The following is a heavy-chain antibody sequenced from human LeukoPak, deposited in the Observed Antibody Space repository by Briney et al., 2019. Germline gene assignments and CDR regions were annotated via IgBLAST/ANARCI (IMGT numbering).Heavy chain of an antibody. J-gene: IGHJ4*02. CDR2: ISSSGSTI. CDR1: GFTFSDYY. CDR3: ASGGVYCGGDCYTEDY. V-gene: IGHV3-11*01. Sequence: GGSLRLSCAASGFTFSDYYMSWIRRAPGKGLEWVSYISSSGSTIYYADSVKGRFTISRDNAKNSLYLQMNSLRAEDTAVYYCASGGVYCGGDCYTEDYWGQGTLVTVSS. D-gene: IGHD2-21*02.